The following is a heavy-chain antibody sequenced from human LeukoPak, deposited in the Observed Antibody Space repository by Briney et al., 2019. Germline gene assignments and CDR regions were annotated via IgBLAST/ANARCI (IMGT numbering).Heavy chain of an antibody. Sequence: PGRSLRLSCAASGFTFSSYGMHWVRQAPGKGLEWVAVIWYDGSNKYYADSVKGRFTISRDNSKNTLYLQMNSLRAEGTAVYYCAREPPDSSGYYYYFDYWGQGTLVTVSS. J-gene: IGHJ4*02. CDR2: IWYDGSNK. CDR1: GFTFSSYG. V-gene: IGHV3-33*01. D-gene: IGHD3-22*01. CDR3: AREPPDSSGYYYYFDY.